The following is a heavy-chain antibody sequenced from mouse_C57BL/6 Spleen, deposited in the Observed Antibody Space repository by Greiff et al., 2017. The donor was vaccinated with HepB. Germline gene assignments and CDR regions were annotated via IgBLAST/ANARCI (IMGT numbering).Heavy chain of an antibody. D-gene: IGHD1-1*01. V-gene: IGHV1-54*01. CDR2: INPGSGGT. Sequence: QVQLQQSGAELVRPGTSVKVSCKASGYAFTNYLIEWVKQRPGQGLEWIGVINPGSGGTNYNEKFKGKATLTADKSSSTAYMQLSSLTSEDSAVYFCSRYDSSSHWYFDVWGTGTTVTVSS. J-gene: IGHJ1*03. CDR1: GYAFTNYL. CDR3: SRYDSSSHWYFDV.